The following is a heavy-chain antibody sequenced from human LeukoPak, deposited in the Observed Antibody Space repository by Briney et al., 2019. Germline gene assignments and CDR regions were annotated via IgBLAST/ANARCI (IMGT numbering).Heavy chain of an antibody. J-gene: IGHJ3*02. V-gene: IGHV3-23*01. Sequence: GGSLRLSCAASGFTFSSYAMSWVRQAPGKGLEWVSGISGSGGSTYYADSVKGRFTISRDSFKNTLYLQMNSLRPEDTAVYYCAKEGDYYGSGSYRDGFDIWGQGTRATVSS. CDR2: ISGSGGST. CDR1: GFTFSSYA. CDR3: AKEGDYYGSGSYRDGFDI. D-gene: IGHD3-10*01.